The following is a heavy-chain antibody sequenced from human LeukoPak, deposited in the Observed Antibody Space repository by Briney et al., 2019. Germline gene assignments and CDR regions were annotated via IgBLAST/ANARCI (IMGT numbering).Heavy chain of an antibody. D-gene: IGHD3-3*01. CDR1: GFTFSSYG. J-gene: IGHJ3*02. Sequence: PGGSLRLSCAASGFTFSSYGMNWVRQAPGKGLEWVSAISGSGGSTYYADSVKGRFTISRDNSKNTLYLQMNSLRAEDTAVYYCAKGSYYDFWSGSRVLNAFDIWGQGTMVTVSS. V-gene: IGHV3-23*01. CDR2: ISGSGGST. CDR3: AKGSYYDFWSGSRVLNAFDI.